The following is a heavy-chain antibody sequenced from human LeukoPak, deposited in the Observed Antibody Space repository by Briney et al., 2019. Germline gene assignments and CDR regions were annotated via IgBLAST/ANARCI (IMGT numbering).Heavy chain of an antibody. J-gene: IGHJ4*02. V-gene: IGHV1-2*02. Sequence: GASVKVSCKASGYTFSGYYIHWVRQAPGQGLEWMGWINPNSGDTNYAQKFQGRVTMTRDTSISTAYVELSQLRSDDRAVYYCARDYGDPPEVIDFWGQGTLVTVSS. D-gene: IGHD4-17*01. CDR3: ARDYGDPPEVIDF. CDR2: INPNSGDT. CDR1: GYTFSGYY.